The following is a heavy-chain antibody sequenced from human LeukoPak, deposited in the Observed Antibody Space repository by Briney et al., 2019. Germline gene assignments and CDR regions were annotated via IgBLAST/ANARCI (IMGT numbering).Heavy chain of an antibody. CDR2: ISSSGSTI. J-gene: IGHJ6*02. CDR1: GFTFSDYY. Sequence: GGSLRLSCAASGFTFSDYYMSWIRQAPGKGLEWVSYISSSGSTIYYADSVKGRFTISRDNAKNSLYLQMNSLRAEDTAVYYCARDSVRLSIPSPQGYYGLDLWGQGTTVTVSS. CDR3: ARDSVRLSIPSPQGYYGLDL. D-gene: IGHD3-16*02. V-gene: IGHV3-11*01.